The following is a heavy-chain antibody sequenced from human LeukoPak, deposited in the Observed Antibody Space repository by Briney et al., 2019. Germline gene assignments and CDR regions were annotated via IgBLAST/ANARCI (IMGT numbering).Heavy chain of an antibody. CDR2: ISAYNGNT. D-gene: IGHD3-3*01. Sequence: ASVKVSCKASGYTFTSYGISWVRQAPGQGLEWMGWISAYNGNTNYAQKLQGRVTMTTDTSTSTAYMELRSLRSDDTAVYYCARAVLVTIFGVVIMDGMDVWGQGTTVTVSS. V-gene: IGHV1-18*01. CDR3: ARAVLVTIFGVVIMDGMDV. CDR1: GYTFTSYG. J-gene: IGHJ6*02.